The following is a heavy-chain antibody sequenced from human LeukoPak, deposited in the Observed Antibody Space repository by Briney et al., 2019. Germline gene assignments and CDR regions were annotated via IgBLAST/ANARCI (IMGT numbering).Heavy chain of an antibody. CDR3: AKGYSSVWYSHFDY. CDR2: IIPSGGST. J-gene: IGHJ4*02. Sequence: GGSLRLSCAASGFTFSSYAMRWVRQAPGKGLQWVSEIIPSGGSTYYADSVKGRFTISRDNSKNTLYLQMNSLRVEDTPVYYCAKGYSSVWYSHFDYWGQGTLVTVSS. V-gene: IGHV3-23*01. CDR1: GFTFSSYA. D-gene: IGHD6-19*01.